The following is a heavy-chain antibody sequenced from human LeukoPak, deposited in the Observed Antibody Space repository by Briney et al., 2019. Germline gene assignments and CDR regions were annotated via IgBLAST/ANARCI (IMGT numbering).Heavy chain of an antibody. CDR3: ARQGLAAAATGDWFDP. J-gene: IGHJ5*02. Sequence: SSETLSLTCTVPGGSISSYYWSWIRQPPGKGLEWIGYIYYSGSTNYNPSLKSRVTISVDTSKNQFSLKLSSVTAADTAVYYCARQGLAAAATGDWFDPWGQGTLVTVSS. D-gene: IGHD6-13*01. CDR2: IYYSGST. V-gene: IGHV4-59*08. CDR1: GGSISSYY.